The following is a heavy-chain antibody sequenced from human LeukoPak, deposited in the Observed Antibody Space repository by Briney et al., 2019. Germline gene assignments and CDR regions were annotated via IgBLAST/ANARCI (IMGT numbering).Heavy chain of an antibody. Sequence: GGSLRLSCAASGFTFSSYSMNWVRQAPGKGLERVSYISSSSSTIYYADSVKGRFTISRDNAKNSLYLQMNSLRAEDTAVYYCARADSYYDSSGSFDYWGQGTLVTVSS. V-gene: IGHV3-48*01. CDR3: ARADSYYDSSGSFDY. J-gene: IGHJ4*02. CDR2: ISSSSSTI. D-gene: IGHD3-22*01. CDR1: GFTFSSYS.